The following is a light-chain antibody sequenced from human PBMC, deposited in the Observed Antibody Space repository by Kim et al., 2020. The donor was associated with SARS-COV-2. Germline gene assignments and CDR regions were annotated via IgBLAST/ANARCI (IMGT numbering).Light chain of an antibody. CDR1: QSVLYSSNNNNY. CDR3: QQYYTTPLT. CDR2: WAS. V-gene: IGKV4-1*01. J-gene: IGKJ4*01. Sequence: DIVMTQSPDSLAVSLGEGATISCKSSQSVLYSSNNNNYLAWYQQKPGQPPKLLIYWASIRESGVPDRFSGSGSGTDFALTISSLQAEDVAVYYCQQYYTTPLTFGGGTKVDIK.